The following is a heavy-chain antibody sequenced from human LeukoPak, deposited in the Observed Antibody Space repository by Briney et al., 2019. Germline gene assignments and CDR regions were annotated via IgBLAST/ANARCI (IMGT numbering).Heavy chain of an antibody. CDR1: GFTFDDYA. D-gene: IGHD6-13*01. CDR2: ISWNSGSI. CDR3: AKDLGSSWYGTYFDY. J-gene: IGHJ4*02. V-gene: IGHV3-9*01. Sequence: PGGSLRLSCAASGFTFDDYAMHWVRQAPGKGLEWVSGISWNSGSIDYADSVKGRFTISRDNDKNSLYLQMNSLRAEDTAVYYCAKDLGSSWYGTYFDYWGQGTLVTVSS.